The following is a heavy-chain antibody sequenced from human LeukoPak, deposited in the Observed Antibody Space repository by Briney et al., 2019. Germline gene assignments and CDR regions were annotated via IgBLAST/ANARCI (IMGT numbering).Heavy chain of an antibody. CDR1: GFTFSSYS. V-gene: IGHV3-21*01. Sequence: GGSLRLSCAASGFTFSSYSMNWVRQAPGKGLEWVSSISSSSSYIYYADSVKGRFTISRDNAKNSLYLQMNSLRAEDTAVYYCARAAAIFGVVITRIDYWGQGTLVTVSS. D-gene: IGHD3-3*01. CDR2: ISSSSSYI. CDR3: ARAAAIFGVVITRIDY. J-gene: IGHJ4*02.